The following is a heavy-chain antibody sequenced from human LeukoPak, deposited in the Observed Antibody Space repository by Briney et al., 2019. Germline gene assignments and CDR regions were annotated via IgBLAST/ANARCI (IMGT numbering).Heavy chain of an antibody. CDR1: GGSISSGSYY. J-gene: IGHJ4*02. V-gene: IGHV4-61*02. CDR2: IYTSGST. Sequence: MTSETLSLTCTVSGGSISSGSYYWSWIRQPAGKGLEWIGRIYTSGSTNYNPSLKSRVTISVDKSKNQFSLKLSSVTAADTAVYYCARDLLIAVAGSWLNYFDYWAREPWSPSPQ. D-gene: IGHD6-19*01. CDR3: ARDLLIAVAGSWLNYFDY.